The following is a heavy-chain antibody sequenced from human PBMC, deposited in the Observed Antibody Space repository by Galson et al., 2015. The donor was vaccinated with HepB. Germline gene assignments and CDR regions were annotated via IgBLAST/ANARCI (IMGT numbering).Heavy chain of an antibody. J-gene: IGHJ4*02. CDR2: IYYRGRT. D-gene: IGHD5-24*01. Sequence: IYYRGRTYCNPSLKSRITMSVDTSKNQFSLKLTSVTAADTAVYFCSRRGNGFNLPDFDYWGQGSLVTVSS. V-gene: IGHV4-39*01. CDR3: SRRGNGFNLPDFDY.